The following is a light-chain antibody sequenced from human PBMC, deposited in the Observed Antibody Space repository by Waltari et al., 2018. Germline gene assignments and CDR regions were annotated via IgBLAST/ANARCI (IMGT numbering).Light chain of an antibody. J-gene: IGKJ5*01. CDR3: MQALQTPIT. Sequence: EIVMTQSPLSLSVTPVEPASISCTSSQSLLHPNGHKYLDWYLQKPGQSPQLLIYFASNRAPGVPDRFSGSESGTLFTLRISRVEAEDVGVYYCMQALQTPITFGQGTRLDIK. V-gene: IGKV2-28*01. CDR1: QSLLHPNGHKY. CDR2: FAS.